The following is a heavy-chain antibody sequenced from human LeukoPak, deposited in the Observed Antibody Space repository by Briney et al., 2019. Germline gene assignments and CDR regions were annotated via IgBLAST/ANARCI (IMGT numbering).Heavy chain of an antibody. CDR3: ARGGRAYNWFDP. J-gene: IGHJ5*02. D-gene: IGHD6-25*01. V-gene: IGHV4-59*01. CDR1: GGSISSYY. CDR2: IYYSGST. Sequence: SETLSLTCTVSGGSISSYYWSWIRQPPGKGLEWIGYIYYSGSTNYNPSLKSRVTISVDTSKNQFSPKLSSVTAADTAVYYCARGGRAYNWFDPWGQGTLVTVSS.